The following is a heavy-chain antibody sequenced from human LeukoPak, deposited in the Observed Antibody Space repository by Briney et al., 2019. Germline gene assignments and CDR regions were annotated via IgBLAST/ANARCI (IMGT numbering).Heavy chain of an antibody. J-gene: IGHJ4*02. CDR3: ARDDYGSGILGY. Sequence: SETLPLTCTVSGSSISSYYWSWIRQPPGTGLEWIGYIYYSGSTNYNRSLKSRVTISVDTSKNQFSLKLSSVTAADTAVYYCARDDYGSGILGYWGQGTLVTVSS. CDR2: IYYSGST. CDR1: GSSISSYY. V-gene: IGHV4-59*01. D-gene: IGHD3-10*01.